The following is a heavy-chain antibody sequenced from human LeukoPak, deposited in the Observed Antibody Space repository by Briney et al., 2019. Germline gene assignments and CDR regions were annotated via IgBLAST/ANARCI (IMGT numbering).Heavy chain of an antibody. CDR2: IYYSGST. V-gene: IGHV4-59*08. J-gene: IGHJ4*02. D-gene: IGHD1-26*01. CDR3: AREPIVGATIIDY. CDR1: GGSISSYY. Sequence: SETLSLTCTVSGGSISSYYWSWIRQPPGKGLEWIGYIYYSGSTNYNPSLKSRVTISVDTSKNQFSLKLSSVTAADTAVYYCAREPIVGATIIDYWGQGTLVTVSS.